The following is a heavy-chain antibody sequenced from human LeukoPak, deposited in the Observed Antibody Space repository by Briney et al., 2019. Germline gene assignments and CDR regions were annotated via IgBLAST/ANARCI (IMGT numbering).Heavy chain of an antibody. D-gene: IGHD1-26*01. CDR3: AKDFIVGATNLYYFDY. CDR1: GFTFSSYW. CDR2: IRYDGSNK. Sequence: TGGSLRLSCAASGFTFSSYWMSWVRQAPGKGLEWVAFIRYDGSNKYYADSVKGRFTISRDNSKNTLYLQMNSLRAEDTAVYYCAKDFIVGATNLYYFDYWGQGTLVTVSS. J-gene: IGHJ4*02. V-gene: IGHV3-30*02.